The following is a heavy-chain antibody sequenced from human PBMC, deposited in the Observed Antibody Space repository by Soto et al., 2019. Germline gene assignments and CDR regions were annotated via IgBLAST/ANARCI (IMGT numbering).Heavy chain of an antibody. CDR3: ARSQGSSTSLEIYYYYYYGMDV. Sequence: QVQLVQSGAEVKKPGSSVKVSCKASGGTFGSYAISWVRQAPGQGLEWMGGIIPIPGTANYAQTFQGRVTIAADASTSTAYMELSSMRSEDTAVYYCARSQGSSTSLEIYYYYYYGMDVWGQGTTVTVSS. J-gene: IGHJ6*02. V-gene: IGHV1-69*01. CDR1: GGTFGSYA. CDR2: IIPIPGTA. D-gene: IGHD2-2*01.